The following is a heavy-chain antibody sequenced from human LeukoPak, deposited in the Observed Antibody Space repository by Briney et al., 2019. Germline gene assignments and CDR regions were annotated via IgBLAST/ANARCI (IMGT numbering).Heavy chain of an antibody. D-gene: IGHD6-6*01. J-gene: IGHJ5*02. CDR1: GFTFSSYG. V-gene: IGHV3-30*03. CDR3: AREVAARRLGSWFDP. CDR2: ISYDGSNK. Sequence: GSLRLSCAASGFTFSSYGMHWVRQAPGKGLEWVAVISYDGSNKYYADSVKGRFTISRDNSKNTLYLQMNSLRAEDTAVYYCAREVAARRLGSWFDPWGQGTLVTVSS.